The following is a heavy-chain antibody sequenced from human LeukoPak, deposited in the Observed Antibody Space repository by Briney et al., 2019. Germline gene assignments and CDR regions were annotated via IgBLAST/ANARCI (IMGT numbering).Heavy chain of an antibody. J-gene: IGHJ3*02. CDR2: IYTSGST. D-gene: IGHD3-22*01. V-gene: IGHV4-4*07. Sequence: SETLSLTCTVSGGSISSYYWSWIRQPAGKGLEWIGRIYTSGSTNYNPSLKSRVTMSADTSKNQFSLKLSSVTAADTAVYYCARDRDYYDSSAFDIWGQGTMVTVSS. CDR1: GGSISSYY. CDR3: ARDRDYYDSSAFDI.